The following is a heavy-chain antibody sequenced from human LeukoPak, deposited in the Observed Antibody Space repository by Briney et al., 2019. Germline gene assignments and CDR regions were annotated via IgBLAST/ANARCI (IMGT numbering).Heavy chain of an antibody. V-gene: IGHV4-34*11. CDR1: GGSFSGYY. Sequence: SETLSLTCAVYGGSFSGYYWSWIRQPPGKGLEWIGYIYYTGSTNYNPSLKSRATISVDTSKNQFSLNLSSVTAADTAVYYCARILASGHSNYWGQGTLVTVSS. CDR2: IYYTGST. J-gene: IGHJ4*02. D-gene: IGHD2/OR15-2a*01. CDR3: ARILASGHSNY.